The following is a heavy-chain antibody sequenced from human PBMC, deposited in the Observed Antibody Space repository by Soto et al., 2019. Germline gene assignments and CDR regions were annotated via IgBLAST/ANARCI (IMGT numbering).Heavy chain of an antibody. V-gene: IGHV4-59*01. Sequence: PSETLSLTCTVSGGSISSYYWSWIRQPPGKGLEWIGYIYYSGSTNYNPSLKSRVTISVDTSKNQFSLKLSSVTAADTAVYYCSRSRHCSGGSCPGSYYYYGMDVWGQGTTVTVS. J-gene: IGHJ6*02. D-gene: IGHD2-15*01. CDR2: IYYSGST. CDR3: SRSRHCSGGSCPGSYYYYGMDV. CDR1: GGSISSYY.